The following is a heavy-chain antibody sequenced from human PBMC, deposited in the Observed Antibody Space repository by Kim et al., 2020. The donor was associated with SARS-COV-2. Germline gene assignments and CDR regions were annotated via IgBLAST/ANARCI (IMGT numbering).Heavy chain of an antibody. Sequence: SETLSLTCAVSGGSISSSNWWSWVRQPPGKGLEWIGEIYHSGTTNYNPSLKSRVTISVDKSKNQFSLKLSSVTAADTAVYYCARDGFGMVRGPNWFDPWGQGTLVTVSS. CDR1: GGSISSSNW. D-gene: IGHD3-10*01. V-gene: IGHV4-4*02. J-gene: IGHJ5*02. CDR2: IYHSGTT. CDR3: ARDGFGMVRGPNWFDP.